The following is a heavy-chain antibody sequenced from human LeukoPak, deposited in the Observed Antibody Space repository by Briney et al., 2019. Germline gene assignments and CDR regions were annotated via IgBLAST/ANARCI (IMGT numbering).Heavy chain of an antibody. CDR3: ARADYGDYAYRY. V-gene: IGHV3-7*01. CDR1: GFTFSSYW. J-gene: IGHJ4*02. CDR2: IKQDGSEK. Sequence: TGGSLRLSCAASGFTFSSYWMSWVRQAPGKGLGWVASIKQDGSEKYYVDSVKGRFTISRDNAKNSLYLQMNSLRAEDTAVYYCARADYGDYAYRYWGQGTLVTVSS. D-gene: IGHD4-17*01.